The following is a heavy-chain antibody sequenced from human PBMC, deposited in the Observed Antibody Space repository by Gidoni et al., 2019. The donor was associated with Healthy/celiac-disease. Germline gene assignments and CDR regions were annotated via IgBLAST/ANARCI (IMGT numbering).Heavy chain of an antibody. CDR3: AKSFTWDHGPFDY. CDR1: GFPFSSYG. D-gene: IGHD1-26*01. J-gene: IGHJ4*02. CDR2: IRYDGSNK. Sequence: QVPLVESGGGVVQPGGSLRLSCAASGFPFSSYGMNWVRQAPGKGLEWVAFIRYDGSNKYYADSVKGRFTISRDNSKNTLYLQMNSLRAEDTAVYYCAKSFTWDHGPFDYWGQGTLVTVSS. V-gene: IGHV3-30*02.